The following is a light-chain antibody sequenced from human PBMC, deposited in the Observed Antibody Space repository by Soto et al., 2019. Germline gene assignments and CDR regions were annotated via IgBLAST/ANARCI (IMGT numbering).Light chain of an antibody. CDR2: DAS. CDR1: QSVSSY. J-gene: IGKJ5*01. CDR3: QQRTN. V-gene: IGKV3-11*01. Sequence: EIVLTQSPATLSLSPGERATLSCRASQSVSSYLAWYQQKPGQAPRLLIFDASNRATGIPARFSGSGSGTDFTLTISFVDSADYYVYDCQQRTNFGQGTQVEIK.